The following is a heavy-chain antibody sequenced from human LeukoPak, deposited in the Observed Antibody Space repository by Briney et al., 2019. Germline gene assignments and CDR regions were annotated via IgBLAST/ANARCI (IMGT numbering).Heavy chain of an antibody. CDR1: GGSISSSSYY. D-gene: IGHD2-2*02. J-gene: IGHJ5*02. CDR2: IYYSGST. CDR3: ARRDIVVVPAAIGYNWFDP. V-gene: IGHV4-39*01. Sequence: KPSETLSLTCTVSGGSISSSSYYWGWIRQPPGKGPEWIGSIYYSGSTYYNPSLKSRVTISVDTSKNQFSLKLSSVTAADTAVYYCARRDIVVVPAAIGYNWFDPWGQGTLVTVSS.